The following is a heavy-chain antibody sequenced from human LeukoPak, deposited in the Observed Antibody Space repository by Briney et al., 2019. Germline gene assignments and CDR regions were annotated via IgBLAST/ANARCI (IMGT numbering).Heavy chain of an antibody. Sequence: SETLSLTCAVSGGSISSRNWWSWVRPPPGKGLEWIGEVHHSGSTNYKPSLKSRVNISVDKSNNQFSLRLSSVTAADTAVYYCARVRGFGADYYYYYMDVWGKGIMVTVSS. V-gene: IGHV4-4*02. CDR3: ARVRGFGADYYYYYMDV. CDR1: GGSISSRNW. J-gene: IGHJ6*03. D-gene: IGHD3-10*01. CDR2: VHHSGST.